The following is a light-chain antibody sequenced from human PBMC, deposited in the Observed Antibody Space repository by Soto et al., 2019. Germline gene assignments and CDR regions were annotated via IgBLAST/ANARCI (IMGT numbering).Light chain of an antibody. CDR2: GAS. CDR1: QSVSSN. V-gene: IGKV3-15*01. CDR3: QQYNKWPST. Sequence: EIVMTQSPATLSVSPGERATLSCRASQSVSSNLAWYQQKPGQAPRLLIYGASTGATGIPARFSGSGSGTEFTLTISSLQSEDFAVYYCQQYNKWPSTFGQGTKVEIK. J-gene: IGKJ1*01.